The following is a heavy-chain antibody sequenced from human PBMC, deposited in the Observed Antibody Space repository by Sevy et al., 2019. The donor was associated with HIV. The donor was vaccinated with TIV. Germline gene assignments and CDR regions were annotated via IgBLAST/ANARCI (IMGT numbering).Heavy chain of an antibody. V-gene: IGHV1-3*01. Sequence: ASVKVSCKASGYTFTSYAIHWVRQAPGQRLEWMGWINAGNGNTKYSQKFQGRVNITRDTSASTAYMELSSLRSEDTAVYYGGSDDALGYCTSGVCYTMEFDPWGQGTLVTVSS. CDR1: GYTFTSYA. CDR2: INAGNGNT. J-gene: IGHJ5*02. CDR3: GSDDALGYCTSGVCYTMEFDP. D-gene: IGHD2-8*01.